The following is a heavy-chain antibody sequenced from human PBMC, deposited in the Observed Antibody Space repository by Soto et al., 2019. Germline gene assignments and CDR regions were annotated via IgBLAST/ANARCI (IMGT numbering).Heavy chain of an antibody. J-gene: IGHJ6*02. V-gene: IGHV3-13*05. Sequence: GGSLRLSCAASGFTFSTYDMHWVRQVPGKGLEWVSAIGSAHDPYYLGSVKGRFSISRESAKNSSYLQMNSLTTGDTAVYYCARAYLGRLPRRADYSYALDVWGQGTTVTVSS. CDR1: GFTFSTYD. D-gene: IGHD1-26*01. CDR2: IGSAHDP. CDR3: ARAYLGRLPRRADYSYALDV.